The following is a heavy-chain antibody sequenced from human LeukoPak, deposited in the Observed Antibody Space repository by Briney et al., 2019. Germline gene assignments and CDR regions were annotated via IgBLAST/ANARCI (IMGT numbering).Heavy chain of an antibody. J-gene: IGHJ4*02. CDR3: AKDPIFSGSYGVFDY. CDR2: IIDSGNSI. Sequence: GGSLRLSCAASGFTFSSCAMSWVRQAPGKGLEWVSTIIDSGNSIYYADSAEGRFTISRDNSKNTLYLQMNSLRAGDTAVYYSAKDPIFSGSYGVFDYWGLGTLVTVPS. V-gene: IGHV3-23*01. CDR1: GFTFSSCA. D-gene: IGHD1-26*01.